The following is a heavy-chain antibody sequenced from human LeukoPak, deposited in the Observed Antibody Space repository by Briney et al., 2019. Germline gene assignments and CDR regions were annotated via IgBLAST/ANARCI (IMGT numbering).Heavy chain of an antibody. V-gene: IGHV3-23*01. J-gene: IGHJ4*02. CDR3: ASRATLWFGELSPIDY. CDR2: ISSSGGST. D-gene: IGHD3-10*01. CDR1: GFTFSSYA. Sequence: GGSLRLSCAASGFTFSSYAMSWVRQAPGKGLEWVSAISSSGGSTYYADSVKGRFTISRDNSENTLYLQMNSLRAEDTAVYYCASRATLWFGELSPIDYWGQGTLVTVSS.